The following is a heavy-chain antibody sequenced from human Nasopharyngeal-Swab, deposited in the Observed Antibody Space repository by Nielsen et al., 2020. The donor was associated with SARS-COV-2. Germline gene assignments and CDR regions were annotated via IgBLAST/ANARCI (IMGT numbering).Heavy chain of an antibody. J-gene: IGHJ6*02. Sequence: GESQESPCAASGFTFSTYALNWVSKETGKGLEWVSSISSSSAYINCGDSVKGRFTISRYNVMNSLYLQMNSLRAEDPAVYHCAILGFGLAATGPYYYYGMDVWGQGTTVTVSS. D-gene: IGHD2-15*01. CDR2: ISSSSAYI. CDR1: GFTFSTYA. V-gene: IGHV3-21*06. CDR3: AILGFGLAATGPYYYYGMDV.